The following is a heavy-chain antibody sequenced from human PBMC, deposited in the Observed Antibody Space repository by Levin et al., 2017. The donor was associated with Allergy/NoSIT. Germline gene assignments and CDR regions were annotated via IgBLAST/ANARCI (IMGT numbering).Heavy chain of an antibody. J-gene: IGHJ4*02. CDR1: GFNFRSFW. D-gene: IGHD6-13*01. Sequence: GESLKISCAASGFNFRSFWMGWVRQAPGKGLEWVANIKQDGSEEYYVDSVRGRFTISRDNFKNSLYLQMNSLRADDTALYFCARIADSSSWYFDLWGQGTRVTVSS. CDR2: IKQDGSEE. CDR3: ARIADSSSWYFDL. V-gene: IGHV3-7*05.